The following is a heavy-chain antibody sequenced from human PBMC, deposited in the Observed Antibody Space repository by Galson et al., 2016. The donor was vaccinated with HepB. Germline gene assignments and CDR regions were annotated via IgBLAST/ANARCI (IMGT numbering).Heavy chain of an antibody. CDR3: ARGRYRLDQ. V-gene: IGHV4-61*01. Sequence: LTCSVSGDSVSGTNYYWTWIRQPPGKGLEWIGYIYYTGSSNFSPSLKSRITMSVDTSKNQFSLRLSSVTAADTAVYFCARGRYRLDQWGQGTLVTVSS. D-gene: IGHD1-1*01. J-gene: IGHJ4*02. CDR1: GDSVSGTNYY. CDR2: IYYTGSS.